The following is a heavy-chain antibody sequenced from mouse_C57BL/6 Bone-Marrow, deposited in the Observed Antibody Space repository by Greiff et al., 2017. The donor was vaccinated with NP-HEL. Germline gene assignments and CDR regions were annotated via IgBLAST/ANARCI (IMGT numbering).Heavy chain of an antibody. CDR3: ARAPYYYGSKDWYFDV. D-gene: IGHD1-1*01. J-gene: IGHJ1*03. CDR2: ISSGGSYT. CDR1: GFTFSSYG. Sequence: EVKLVESGGDLVKPGGSLKLSCAASGFTFSSYGMSWVRQTPDKRLEWVATISSGGSYTYYPDSVKGRFTISRDNAKNTLYLQMSSLKSEDTAMYYGARAPYYYGSKDWYFDVWGTGTTVTVSS. V-gene: IGHV5-6*02.